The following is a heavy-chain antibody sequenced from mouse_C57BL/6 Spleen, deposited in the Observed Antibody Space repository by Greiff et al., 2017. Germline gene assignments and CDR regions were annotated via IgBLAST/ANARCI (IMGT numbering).Heavy chain of an antibody. CDR3: TRYYYGSPFDY. Sequence: QVQLKESGAELVRPGASVTLSCKASGYTFTDYEMHWVKQTPVHGLEWIGAIDPETGGTAYNQKFKGKAILTADKSSSTAYMELRSLTSEDSAVYYCTRYYYGSPFDYWGKGTTLTVSS. V-gene: IGHV1-15*01. CDR2: IDPETGGT. CDR1: GYTFTDYE. J-gene: IGHJ2*01. D-gene: IGHD1-1*01.